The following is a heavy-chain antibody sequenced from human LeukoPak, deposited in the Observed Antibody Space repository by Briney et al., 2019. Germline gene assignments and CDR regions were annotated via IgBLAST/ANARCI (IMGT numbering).Heavy chain of an antibody. CDR1: GYTLTELS. Sequence: ASVKVSCKVSGYTLTELSMHWVRQAPGKGLEWMGGLDPEDGETIYAQKFQGRVTMTEDTSTDTAYMELSSLRSEDTAVYYCATAGSGSYEGAFDIWGQGTMVTVSS. J-gene: IGHJ3*02. CDR3: ATAGSGSYEGAFDI. D-gene: IGHD3-10*01. V-gene: IGHV1-24*01. CDR2: LDPEDGET.